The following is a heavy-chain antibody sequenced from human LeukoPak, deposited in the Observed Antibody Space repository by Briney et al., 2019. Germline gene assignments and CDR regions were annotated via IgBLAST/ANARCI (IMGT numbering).Heavy chain of an antibody. J-gene: IGHJ4*02. CDR1: CFTVRSIY. Sequence: IQPGGCPRLSCGASCFTVRSIYITRGRPAPREGLGGVSSFYSGGSSYYADSVKGRFIISRDSSTDTLYLQMNSLRVEDTAVYFCARDRGYGYGFFDYWGQGTLVTVSS. D-gene: IGHD5-18*01. V-gene: IGHV3-53*01. CDR2: FYSGGSS. CDR3: ARDRGYGYGFFDY.